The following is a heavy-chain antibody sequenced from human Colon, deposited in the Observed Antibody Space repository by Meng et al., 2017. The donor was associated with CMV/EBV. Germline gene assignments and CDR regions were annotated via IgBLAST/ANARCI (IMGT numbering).Heavy chain of an antibody. CDR2: ITGTSLYI. CDR3: VRYPSKGPTNWKYEYYFDP. J-gene: IGHJ4*02. Sequence: GEALEISCGASGFTFSDYNMDWVRQAPGKGLEWVASITGTSLYIYYADSVKGRFTISSDNAKNSLYLQMDSLTADDTAVYYCVRYPSKGPTNWKYEYYFDPWGQGALVTVSS. CDR1: GFTFSDYN. D-gene: IGHD1-7*01. V-gene: IGHV3-21*01.